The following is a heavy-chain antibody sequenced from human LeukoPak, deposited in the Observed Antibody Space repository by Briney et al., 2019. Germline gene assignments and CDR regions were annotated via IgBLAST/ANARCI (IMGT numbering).Heavy chain of an antibody. Sequence: ASVKVSCKASGYTFTGYYMHWVRQAPGQGLDWMGWNNPNSGGTNYEQKFQGRVTMTRDTSISTAYMELSRLRSDDTAVYYCARDILTGTTSGSDYWGQGTLVTVSS. J-gene: IGHJ4*02. V-gene: IGHV1-2*02. CDR1: GYTFTGYY. CDR3: ARDILTGTTSGSDY. CDR2: NNPNSGGT. D-gene: IGHD1-20*01.